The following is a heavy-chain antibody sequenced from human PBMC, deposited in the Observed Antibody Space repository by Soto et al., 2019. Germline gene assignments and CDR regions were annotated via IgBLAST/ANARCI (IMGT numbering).Heavy chain of an antibody. V-gene: IGHV1-18*01. J-gene: IGHJ6*03. Sequence: GASVKVSCKASGYTFTSYGISWVRPAPGQGLEWMGWISAYNGNTNYAQKLQGRVTMTTDTSTSTAYMKLRSLRSDDTAVYYCAREASIAARRVYYYYMDVWGKGTTVTVSS. CDR3: AREASIAARRVYYYYMDV. CDR2: ISAYNGNT. D-gene: IGHD6-6*01. CDR1: GYTFTSYG.